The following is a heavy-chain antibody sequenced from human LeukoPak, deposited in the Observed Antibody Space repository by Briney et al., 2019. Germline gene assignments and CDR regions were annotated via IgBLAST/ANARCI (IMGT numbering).Heavy chain of an antibody. CDR2: TSGSGGST. V-gene: IGHV3-23*01. J-gene: IGHJ4*02. Sequence: AGGSLRLSCAASRFTFSSYAMSWVRQAPGKGLEWVSATSGSGGSTYYADSVKGRFTISRDNSKNTLYLQMNSLRAEDTAVYYCAKATGGWYLSLFDYWGQGTLVTVSS. CDR1: RFTFSSYA. CDR3: AKATGGWYLSLFDY. D-gene: IGHD6-19*01.